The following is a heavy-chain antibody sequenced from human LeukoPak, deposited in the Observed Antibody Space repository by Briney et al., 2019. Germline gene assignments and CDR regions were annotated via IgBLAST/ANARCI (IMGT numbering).Heavy chain of an antibody. D-gene: IGHD5-12*01. CDR3: ARDNVDFDY. J-gene: IGHJ4*02. Sequence: SETLSLTCAVYGGSFSGYYWSWIRQPPGKGLEWVGEINHSGSTNYNPSLKSLVTISVDTSKNQFSLKLSSVTAADTAVYYCARDNVDFDYWGQGTLVTVSS. CDR2: INHSGST. V-gene: IGHV4-34*01. CDR1: GGSFSGYY.